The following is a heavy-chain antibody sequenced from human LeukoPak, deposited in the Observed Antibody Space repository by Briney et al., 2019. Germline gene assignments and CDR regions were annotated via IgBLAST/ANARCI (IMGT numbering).Heavy chain of an antibody. CDR1: GYTFTSYG. J-gene: IGHJ4*02. V-gene: IGHV1-18*01. D-gene: IGHD6-13*01. CDR2: ISAYNGNT. CDR3: ARLNTLGYSSSWFPSN. Sequence: GASVKVSCKASGYTFTSYGISWVRQAPGQGLEWMGWISAYNGNTNYAQKLQGRVTMTTDTSTSTAYMELRSLRSDDTAVYYCARLNTLGYSSSWFPSNWGQGTLVTVSS.